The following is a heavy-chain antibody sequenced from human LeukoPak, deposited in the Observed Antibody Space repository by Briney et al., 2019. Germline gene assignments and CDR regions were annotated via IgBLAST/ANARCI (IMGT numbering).Heavy chain of an antibody. CDR1: GGSFSGYY. J-gene: IGHJ4*02. CDR3: ARVTNCSSTSCYIDY. CDR2: INHSGST. V-gene: IGHV4-34*01. Sequence: SETLFLTCAVYGGSFSGYYWSWIRQPPGKGLEWIGEINHSGSTNYNPSLKSRVTISVDTSKNQFSLKLSSVTAADTAVYYCARVTNCSSTSCYIDYWGQGTLVTVSS. D-gene: IGHD2-2*02.